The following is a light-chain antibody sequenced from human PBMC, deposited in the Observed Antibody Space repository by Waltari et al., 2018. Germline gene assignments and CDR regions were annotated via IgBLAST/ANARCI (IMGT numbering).Light chain of an antibody. J-gene: IGLJ2*01. CDR3: CSYASGSTII. CDR2: EGS. V-gene: IGLV2-23*01. CDR1: SNDAGSYNL. Sequence: QSALTQPAPVSGSPGQSITISCTGTSNDAGSYNLVSWYHRHPGKAPELLIYEGSKRPSGVSNRFSGSKSGNTASLTISGLQAEDEADYFCCSYASGSTIIFGGGTKLTVL.